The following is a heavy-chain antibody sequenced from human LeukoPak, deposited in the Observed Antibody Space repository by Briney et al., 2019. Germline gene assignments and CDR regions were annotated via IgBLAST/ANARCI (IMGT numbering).Heavy chain of an antibody. CDR3: GRWGYFDSGNYFVVDY. CDR1: GDSIRSYY. CDR2: IHNNGDT. D-gene: IGHD3-22*01. J-gene: IGHJ4*02. Sequence: ETLSLTCTVSGDSIRSYYWNWLRQAPGKALEWIGHIHNNGDTAYNFSLKSRVTISMDTSKNQFSLKLSSVTAADTAVYYCGRWGYFDSGNYFVVDYWGQGTVVTVSS. V-gene: IGHV4-59*01.